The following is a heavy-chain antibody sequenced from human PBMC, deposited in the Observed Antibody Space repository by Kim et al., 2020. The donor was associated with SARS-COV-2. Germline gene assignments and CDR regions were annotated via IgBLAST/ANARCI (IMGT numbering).Heavy chain of an antibody. CDR1: GGSISSSSYY. CDR3: ARRAYCSSTSCYLGRWGMDV. CDR2: IYYSGST. Sequence: SETLSLTCTVSGGSISSSSYYWGWIRQPPGKGLEWIGSIYYSGSTYYNPSLKSRVTISVDTSKNQFSLKLSSVTAADTAVYYCARRAYCSSTSCYLGRWGMDVWGQGTTVTVSS. D-gene: IGHD2-2*01. V-gene: IGHV4-39*01. J-gene: IGHJ6*02.